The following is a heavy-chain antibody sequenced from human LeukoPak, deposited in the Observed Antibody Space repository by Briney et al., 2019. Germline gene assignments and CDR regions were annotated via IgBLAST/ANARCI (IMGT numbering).Heavy chain of an antibody. Sequence: ASVKVSCKASGYTFTGYYMHWVRQAPGQGLEWMGWISPNSGGTNYAQKFQGWVTMTRDTSISTAYMELSRLRSDDTAVYYCASDPYLDSSGYYGYFQHWGQGTLVTVSS. CDR1: GYTFTGYY. V-gene: IGHV1-2*04. CDR3: ASDPYLDSSGYYGYFQH. CDR2: ISPNSGGT. J-gene: IGHJ1*01. D-gene: IGHD3-22*01.